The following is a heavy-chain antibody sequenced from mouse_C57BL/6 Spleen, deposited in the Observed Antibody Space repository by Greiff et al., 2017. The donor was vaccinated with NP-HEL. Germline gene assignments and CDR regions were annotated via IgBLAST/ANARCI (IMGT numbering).Heavy chain of an antibody. D-gene: IGHD1-1*01. CDR1: GYTFTDYE. V-gene: IGHV1-15*01. Sequence: QVQLQQSGAELVRPGASVTLSCKASGYTFTDYEMHWVKQTPVHGLEWIGAIDPETGGTAYNQKFKGKAILTADKSSSTAYMELRSLTSEDSAVYYCTRRLYYYGSSLRYFDVWGTGTTVTVSS. J-gene: IGHJ1*03. CDR2: IDPETGGT. CDR3: TRRLYYYGSSLRYFDV.